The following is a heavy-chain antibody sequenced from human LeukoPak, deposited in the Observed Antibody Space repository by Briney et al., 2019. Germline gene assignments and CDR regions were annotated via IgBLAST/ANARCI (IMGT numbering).Heavy chain of an antibody. CDR3: ARLYGGDGYYYYYGMDV. J-gene: IGHJ6*02. D-gene: IGHD4-23*01. CDR2: IIPILGIA. Sequence: GASVKVSCKASGGTFSSYAISRVRQAPGQGLEWMGRIIPILGIANYAQKFQGRVTITADKSTSTAYMELSSLRSEDTAVYYCARLYGGDGYYYYYGMDVWGQGTTVTVSS. V-gene: IGHV1-69*04. CDR1: GGTFSSYA.